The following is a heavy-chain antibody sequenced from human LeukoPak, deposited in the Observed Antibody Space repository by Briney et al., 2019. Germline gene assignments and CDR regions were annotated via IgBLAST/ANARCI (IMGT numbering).Heavy chain of an antibody. V-gene: IGHV3-74*01. CDR1: GFTFSSYA. CDR3: AREDLATAADY. D-gene: IGHD6-25*01. CDR2: IRGDGSMT. Sequence: SGGSLRLFCAASGFTFSSYAMSWVRQAPGKGLVWVSRIRGDGSMTNYADSVKGRFTISRDNAKNTLYLQMNSLRLEDTAVYYCAREDLATAADYWGQGTVVTVSS. J-gene: IGHJ4*02.